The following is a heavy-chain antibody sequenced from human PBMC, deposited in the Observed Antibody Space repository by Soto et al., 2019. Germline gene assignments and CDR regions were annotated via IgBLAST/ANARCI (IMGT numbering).Heavy chain of an antibody. Sequence: GGSLRLSCAASGFTFSSYWMHWVRQAPGKGLVWVSRINSDGSSTSYADSVKGRFTISSDNAKNTLYLQMNSLRAEDTAVYYCARVPYGETTFDYWGQGTLVTVSS. CDR3: ARVPYGETTFDY. D-gene: IGHD4-17*01. CDR2: INSDGSST. CDR1: GFTFSSYW. J-gene: IGHJ4*02. V-gene: IGHV3-74*01.